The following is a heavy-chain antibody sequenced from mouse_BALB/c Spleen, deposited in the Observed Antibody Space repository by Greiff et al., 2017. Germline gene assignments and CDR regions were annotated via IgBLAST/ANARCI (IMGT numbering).Heavy chain of an antibody. CDR1: GYAFSSYW. V-gene: IGHV1-80*01. J-gene: IGHJ4*01. Sequence: QVQLQQSGAELVRPGSSVKISCKASGYAFSSYWMNWVKQRPGQGLEWIGQIYPGDGDTNYNEKFKDKATLTADKSSSTAYMQLSSLTSDDSAVYFCARDGYDRDYAMDYWGQGTSVTVSS. D-gene: IGHD2-2*01. CDR3: ARDGYDRDYAMDY. CDR2: IYPGDGDT.